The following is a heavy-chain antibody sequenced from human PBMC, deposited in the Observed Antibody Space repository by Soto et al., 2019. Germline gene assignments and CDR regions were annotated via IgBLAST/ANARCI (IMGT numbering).Heavy chain of an antibody. D-gene: IGHD4-17*01. J-gene: IGHJ6*02. V-gene: IGHV3-23*01. Sequence: GGSLRLSCAASGFTFSSYAMSWVRQAPGKGLEWVSAISGSGGSTYYADSVKGRFTISRDNSKNTLYLQMNSLRAEDTAVYYCAKDHRIRYYYYGMDVWGQGTTVTVSS. CDR1: GFTFSSYA. CDR2: ISGSGGST. CDR3: AKDHRIRYYYYGMDV.